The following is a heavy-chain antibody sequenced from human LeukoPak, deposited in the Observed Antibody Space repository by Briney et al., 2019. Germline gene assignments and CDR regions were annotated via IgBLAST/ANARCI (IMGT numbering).Heavy chain of an antibody. D-gene: IGHD4-23*01. CDR1: GFTVSSNS. CDR3: ARERTVVTDGPIDY. J-gene: IGHJ4*02. CDR2: IYSGGNT. Sequence: GGSLRLSCTVSGFTVSSNSWSWVRQAPGKGLEWVSFIYSGGNTHYSDSVKGRFTLSRDNSKNTLYLQMNSLRAEDTAVYYCARERTVVTDGPIDYWGQGTLVTVSS. V-gene: IGHV3-53*01.